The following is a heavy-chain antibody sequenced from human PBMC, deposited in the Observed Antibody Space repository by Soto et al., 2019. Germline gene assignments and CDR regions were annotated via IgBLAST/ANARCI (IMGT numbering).Heavy chain of an antibody. V-gene: IGHV2-5*02. CDR1: WFSLSNRGAG. Sequence: QVTLKECSPTLGNPTQPLTVTCTFSWFSLSNRGAGVGWIRQPPGQALEWLAFIYWDDDKRFSPSLKTQLTITNDISNNQVVLTRTSMCPVDKATYYCVHPTPYISSQIDSWAEGTLVTVSS. D-gene: IGHD6-6*01. CDR2: IYWDDDK. CDR3: VHPTPYISSQIDS. J-gene: IGHJ4*02.